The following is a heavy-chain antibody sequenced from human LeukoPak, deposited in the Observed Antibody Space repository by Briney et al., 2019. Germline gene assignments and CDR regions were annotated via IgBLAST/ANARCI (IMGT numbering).Heavy chain of an antibody. D-gene: IGHD3-16*01. V-gene: IGHV3-30*02. Sequence: GGSLRLSCAASGFTFSGYWMSWVRQAPGKGLEWVTFIRFDGSHEYYADSVKGRFTISRDNSKNTLYLQMYSLRAEDTAVYYCAKSPTFWYFDLWGRGTLVTVSS. CDR1: GFTFSGYW. J-gene: IGHJ2*01. CDR2: IRFDGSHE. CDR3: AKSPTFWYFDL.